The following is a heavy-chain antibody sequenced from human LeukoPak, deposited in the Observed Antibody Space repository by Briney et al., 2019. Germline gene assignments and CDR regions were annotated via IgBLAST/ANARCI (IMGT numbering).Heavy chain of an antibody. CDR1: GGSISSYY. CDR3: ARSDFWSGYRYYYYYYMDV. D-gene: IGHD3-3*01. Sequence: PSETLSLTCTVSGGSISSYYWSWIRQPPGKGLEWIGYIYYSGSTNYNPSLKSRVTISVDTSKNQFSLKPSSVTAADTAVYYCARSDFWSGYRYYYYYYMDVWGKGTTVTVSS. J-gene: IGHJ6*03. CDR2: IYYSGST. V-gene: IGHV4-59*01.